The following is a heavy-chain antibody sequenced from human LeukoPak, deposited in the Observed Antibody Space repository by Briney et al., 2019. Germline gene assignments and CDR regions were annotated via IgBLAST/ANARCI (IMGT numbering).Heavy chain of an antibody. CDR1: GFTFSSYD. V-gene: IGHV3-13*01. J-gene: IGHJ6*03. CDR2: IGTAGDT. Sequence: GGSLRLSCAASGFTFSSYDMHWVRQATGKGLEWVSAIGTAGDTYYPGSVKGRFTISRDNAKNTLYLQMNSLRAEDTAVYYCAREGGHYYYMDVWGKGTTVTVSS. D-gene: IGHD2-15*01. CDR3: AREGGHYYYMDV.